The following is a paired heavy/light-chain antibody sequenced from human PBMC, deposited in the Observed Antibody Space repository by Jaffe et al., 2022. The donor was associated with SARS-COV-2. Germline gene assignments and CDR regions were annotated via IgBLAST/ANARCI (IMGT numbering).Heavy chain of an antibody. Sequence: QVQLVQSGSELKKPGASVQVSCKASGYTFTSFPINWVRQAPGQGLEWMGWINTNTGNPTYAQGFTGRFVFTLDTSVSTAYLQISSLKTEDTAVYYCARDPSSWNDYWGQGTLVTVSS. D-gene: IGHD6-13*01. CDR1: GYTFTSFP. CDR2: INTNTGNP. V-gene: IGHV7-4-1*02. J-gene: IGHJ4*02. CDR3: ARDPSSWNDY.
Light chain of an antibody. J-gene: IGLJ1*01. V-gene: IGLV2-23*01. CDR1: SSNVGNYKL. CDR3: CSYGGRNTFYV. Sequence: QSALTQPASVSGSPGQSITISCTGTSSNVGNYKLVSWYQQHPGKAPKVMIYEDTKRPSGVSNRYSGSKSGNTASLTITGLQAEDEADYFCCSYGGRNTFYVFGTGTKVTVV. CDR2: EDT.